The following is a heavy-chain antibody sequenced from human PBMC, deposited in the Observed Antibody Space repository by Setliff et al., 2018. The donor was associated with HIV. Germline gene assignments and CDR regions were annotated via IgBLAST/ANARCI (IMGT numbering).Heavy chain of an antibody. CDR2: IYYSGST. V-gene: IGHV4-39*01. D-gene: IGHD2-15*01. J-gene: IGHJ3*02. Sequence: SETLSLTCTVSGGSISSIDYYWGWLRQPPGKGLEWIGNIYYSGSTYYNPSLKSRLTISVDTSKNQFSLKLSSVTAADTAVYYCARGGYCSGGSCYSTRHAFDIWGQGTMVTVS. CDR3: ARGGYCSGGSCYSTRHAFDI. CDR1: GGSISSIDYY.